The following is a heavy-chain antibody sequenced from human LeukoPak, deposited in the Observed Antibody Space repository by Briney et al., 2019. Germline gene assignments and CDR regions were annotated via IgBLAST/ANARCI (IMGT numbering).Heavy chain of an antibody. Sequence: GESLRLSCSASGFRFDTYAMSWVRQAPGRGLEWVSAISETGEKTYYVDSVEGRSTISRDNSRNTLSLQMNNLRVDDTAIYYCSNSPPTYGDLDYWGQGALVTVSS. CDR1: GFRFDTYA. J-gene: IGHJ4*02. D-gene: IGHD3-10*01. V-gene: IGHV3-23*01. CDR3: SNSPPTYGDLDY. CDR2: ISETGEKT.